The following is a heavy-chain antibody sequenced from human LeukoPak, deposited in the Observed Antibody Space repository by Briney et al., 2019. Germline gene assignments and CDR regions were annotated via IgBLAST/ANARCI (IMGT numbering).Heavy chain of an antibody. D-gene: IGHD3-3*01. Sequence: GGSLRLSCAASGLTFSSYAMHWVRQAPGKGLEWVAVISYDGSNKYYADSVKGRFTISRDNSKNTLYLQMNSLRVEDTAVYYCARGGGSGYYGFGYWGQGTLVTVSS. CDR2: ISYDGSNK. J-gene: IGHJ4*02. CDR3: ARGGGSGYYGFGY. CDR1: GLTFSSYA. V-gene: IGHV3-30-3*01.